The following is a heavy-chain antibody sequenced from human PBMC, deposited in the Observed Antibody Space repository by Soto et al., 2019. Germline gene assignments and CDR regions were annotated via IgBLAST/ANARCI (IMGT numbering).Heavy chain of an antibody. Sequence: VMVYIRASGYSFINYGINWVRQAPGQGLEWMGWISAYNGNIKFAQKVQCRVTMTTDTFTSTAYMELRSLRSDDTAVYYCGKYPPGEGAAMFDHWGQGTLVTVSS. CDR3: GKYPPGEGAAMFDH. V-gene: IGHV1-18*01. J-gene: IGHJ4*02. D-gene: IGHD3-10*01. CDR2: ISAYNGNI. CDR1: GYSFINYG.